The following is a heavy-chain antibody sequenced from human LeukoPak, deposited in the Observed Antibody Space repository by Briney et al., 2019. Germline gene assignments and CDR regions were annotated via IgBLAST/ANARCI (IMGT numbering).Heavy chain of an antibody. CDR3: ARLGYYCYYMDV. J-gene: IGHJ6*03. CDR2: IYYSGST. CDR1: GGSISSYY. D-gene: IGHD3-16*01. V-gene: IGHV4-59*01. Sequence: TSETLSLTCTVSGGSISSYYWSWIRQPPGKGLEWIGYIYYSGSTNYNPSLKSRVTISVDTSKNQFSLKLSSVTAADTAVYYCARLGYYCYYMDVWGKGTTVTVSS.